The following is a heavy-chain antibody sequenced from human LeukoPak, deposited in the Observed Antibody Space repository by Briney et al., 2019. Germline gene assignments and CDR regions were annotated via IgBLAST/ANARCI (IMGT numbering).Heavy chain of an antibody. CDR3: ARGIGDYSNYDLWFDP. V-gene: IGHV1-8*01. J-gene: IGHJ5*02. Sequence: GASVKVSCKASGYTFTSYDINWVRQATGQGLEWMGWMNPNSGNTGYAQKFQGRVTMTRNTSISTAYMELSSLRSEHTAVYYCARGIGDYSNYDLWFDPWGQGTLVTVSS. CDR1: GYTFTSYD. D-gene: IGHD4-11*01. CDR2: MNPNSGNT.